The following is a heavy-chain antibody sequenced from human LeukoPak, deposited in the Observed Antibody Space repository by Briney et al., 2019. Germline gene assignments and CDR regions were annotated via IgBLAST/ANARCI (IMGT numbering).Heavy chain of an antibody. Sequence: GGSLRLSCAASGFTVSSNYMSWVRQAPGKGLEWVSVIYSGGSTYYADSVKGRFTISRDNSKNTLYLQMNSLRAEDTAVYYCAREGSYDFWSGYYRGNYYYMDVWGKGTTVTVSS. D-gene: IGHD3-3*01. CDR2: IYSGGST. J-gene: IGHJ6*03. V-gene: IGHV3-53*01. CDR1: GFTVSSNY. CDR3: AREGSYDFWSGYYRGNYYYMDV.